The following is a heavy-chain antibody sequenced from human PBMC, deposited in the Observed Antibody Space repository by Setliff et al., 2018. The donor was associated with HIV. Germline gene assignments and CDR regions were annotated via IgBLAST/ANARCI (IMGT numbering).Heavy chain of an antibody. V-gene: IGHV1-46*01. Sequence: GASVKVSCKASGYTFTSYYMHWVRQAPGQGLEWMGIINPSGGSTSYAQKFQGRVTMTRDTSTSTVYMELGSLRSEDTAVYYCARVEYYYDSSGYYYDYWGQGTLVTVSS. CDR3: ARVEYYYDSSGYYYDY. CDR2: INPSGGST. CDR1: GYTFTSYY. D-gene: IGHD3-22*01. J-gene: IGHJ4*02.